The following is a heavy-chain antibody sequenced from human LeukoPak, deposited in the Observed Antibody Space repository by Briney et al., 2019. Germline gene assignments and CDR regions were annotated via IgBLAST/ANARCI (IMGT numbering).Heavy chain of an antibody. V-gene: IGHV4-39*01. CDR1: GGSISISTYY. Sequence: SETLSLTCTVSGGSISISTYYWGWIRQPPGKGLELIGSKYYSGNSYYNPSLKSRVSISVDTSKNQFSLKRSSVTAADTAVYYCAILYYYYGLDVWGQGTTVTVSS. CDR3: AILYYYYGLDV. J-gene: IGHJ6*02. CDR2: KYYSGNS.